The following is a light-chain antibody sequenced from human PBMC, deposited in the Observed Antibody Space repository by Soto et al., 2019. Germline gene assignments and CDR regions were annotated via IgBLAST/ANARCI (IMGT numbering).Light chain of an antibody. V-gene: IGKV3-11*01. J-gene: IGKJ4*01. CDR1: QSVGDY. CDR3: QQRLKLVT. CDR2: DAS. Sequence: EIVLTQSPATLSLSPGERATLSCRASQSVGDYLAWYQRTPGQPPRLLIYDASKSATGIPARFSGSGSGTDFTLTISSLETEYFALYYCQQRLKLVTFGGGTEVEIK.